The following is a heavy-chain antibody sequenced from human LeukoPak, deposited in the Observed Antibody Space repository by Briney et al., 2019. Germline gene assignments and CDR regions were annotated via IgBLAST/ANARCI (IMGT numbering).Heavy chain of an antibody. CDR3: ARAYSGYGRSWFDP. D-gene: IGHD5-12*01. CDR2: LYYSGST. CDR1: GGSISSSTFY. J-gene: IGHJ5*02. V-gene: IGHV4-39*07. Sequence: SETLSLTCTVSGGSISSSTFYWGWIRQPPGKGLEWIGSLYYSGSTYYNPSLKSRVTISVDTSKNQFSLKLSSVTAADTAVYYCARAYSGYGRSWFDPWGQGTLVTVSS.